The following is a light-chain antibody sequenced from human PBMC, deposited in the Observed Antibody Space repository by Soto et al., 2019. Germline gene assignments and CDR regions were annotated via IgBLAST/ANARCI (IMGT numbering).Light chain of an antibody. Sequence: EIVLTQSPATLSLSPGERATLSCRASQSINRHLAWYRQKPGQAPRLLIYDASNRATGIPARFSGSGSGTDFTLTISSLEPEDFGVYYCQQRSNWPPVTFGQGTKLEI. CDR3: QQRSNWPPVT. CDR2: DAS. V-gene: IGKV3-11*01. J-gene: IGKJ2*01. CDR1: QSINRH.